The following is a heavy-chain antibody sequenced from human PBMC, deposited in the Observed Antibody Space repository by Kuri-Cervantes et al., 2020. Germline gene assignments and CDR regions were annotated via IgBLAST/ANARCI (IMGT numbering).Heavy chain of an antibody. CDR1: GFTFDDYA. V-gene: IGHV3-9*01. Sequence: SLKISCAASGFTFDDYAMHWVRQAPGKGLEWVSGISKNSGNMGYADSVKGRFTISRDNAQNSLYLQMNSLRAEDTAVYYCARWDYAGYWGQGTLVTVSS. J-gene: IGHJ4*02. CDR3: ARWDYAGY. CDR2: ISKNSGNM. D-gene: IGHD4-17*01.